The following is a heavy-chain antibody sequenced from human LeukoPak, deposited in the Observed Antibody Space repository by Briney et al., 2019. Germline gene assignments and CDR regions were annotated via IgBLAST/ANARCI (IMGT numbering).Heavy chain of an antibody. Sequence: GGSLRLSCVASGLTFINYGMHWVRQAPGKGLEWVAVIWYDGSNKYYIESVEGRFTISRDNPMNTVYLQMDSLRAEDTAVYYCARDFGDTGYDRGWFDPWGQGPLVTVSS. V-gene: IGHV3-33*01. CDR3: ARDFGDTGYDRGWFDP. J-gene: IGHJ5*02. D-gene: IGHD5-12*01. CDR1: GLTFINYG. CDR2: IWYDGSNK.